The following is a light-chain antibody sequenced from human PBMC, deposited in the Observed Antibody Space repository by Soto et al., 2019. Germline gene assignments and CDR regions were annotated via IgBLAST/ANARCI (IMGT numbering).Light chain of an antibody. CDR2: GES. J-gene: IGKJ1*01. CDR3: QQYRSSPWT. V-gene: IGKV3-20*01. CDR1: QSVSSSY. Sequence: EIVLTQSPGTLSLSPGERATLSCRARQSVSSSYLAWYQQKPGQAPRLLSYGESSRATFIPDRFSGSGSGTDFTLTISRLEAENFAVSYCQQYRSSPWTFGQGTQVEIQ.